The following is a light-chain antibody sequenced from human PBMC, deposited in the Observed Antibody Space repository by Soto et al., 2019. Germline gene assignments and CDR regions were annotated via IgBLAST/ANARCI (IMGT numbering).Light chain of an antibody. V-gene: IGKV4-1*01. J-gene: IGKJ1*01. CDR3: QQYYTSPTWT. Sequence: DIVMTQSPDSLAVSLGARATINCKSSQNILYNSNNKNYVAWYQQKPGQPPKLLIYWASIRESGVPDRFSGSGSGTDFTLTISSLQAEDVAVYYCQQYYTSPTWTFGQGTKVDIK. CDR1: QNILYNSNNKNY. CDR2: WAS.